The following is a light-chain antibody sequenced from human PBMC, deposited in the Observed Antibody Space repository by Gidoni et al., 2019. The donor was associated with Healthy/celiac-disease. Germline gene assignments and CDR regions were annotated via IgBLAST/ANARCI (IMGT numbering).Light chain of an antibody. V-gene: IGLV3-19*01. CDR1: SLRSYY. Sequence: SSELTQDPAVSVALGQTVRSTCHGDSLRSYYASWYQQKPGQAPVIIIYGKNHRPSGIPEPFSGSSAGNTASCTITVAQAEDEADYYCNSRDSSGNHVVFGGGTKLTVL. CDR3: NSRDSSGNHVV. CDR2: GKN. J-gene: IGLJ2*01.